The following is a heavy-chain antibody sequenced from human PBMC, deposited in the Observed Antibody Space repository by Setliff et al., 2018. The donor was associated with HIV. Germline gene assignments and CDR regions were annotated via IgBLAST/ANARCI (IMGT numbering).Heavy chain of an antibody. V-gene: IGHV3-74*01. D-gene: IGHD5-12*01. Sequence: GGSLRLSCAAPGFTFSSYWMHWVRQAPGKGLVWVSRINSDGSSTSYADSVKGRFSISRDNAKNTLYLQMNSLRAEDTAVYYCARVRGSIVATIRIHSSSWEFDYWGQGTQVTVSS. CDR2: INSDGSST. CDR3: ARVRGSIVATIRIHSSSWEFDY. CDR1: GFTFSSYW. J-gene: IGHJ4*02.